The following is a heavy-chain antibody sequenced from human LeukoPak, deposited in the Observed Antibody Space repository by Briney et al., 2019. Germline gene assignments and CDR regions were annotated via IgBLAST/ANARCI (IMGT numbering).Heavy chain of an antibody. Sequence: SETLSLTCTVSGGSISSSSYYWGWIRQPPGKGLEWRGSIYYSRSTYSNPSLKSRVTISLDTSKNQSSLKLSSLTAADTAAYYCARGPGGYDFWSGYHYVFDYWGQGTLVTVSS. D-gene: IGHD3-3*01. CDR3: ARGPGGYDFWSGYHYVFDY. J-gene: IGHJ4*02. CDR1: GGSISSSSYY. V-gene: IGHV4-39*07. CDR2: IYYSRST.